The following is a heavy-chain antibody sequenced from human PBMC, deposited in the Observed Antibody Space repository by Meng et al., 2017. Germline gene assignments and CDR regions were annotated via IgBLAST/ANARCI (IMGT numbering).Heavy chain of an antibody. J-gene: IGHJ5*02. Sequence: TCMESKSTPVTPTQTFPLTCIFSRFSLSVSGVGVGSIPQPPGKSLGWLALIYWDDDKRYSPSLKSRLTIPKETPKTQVVLTITNMDPVDTATYYCALSQEETTVFWFDPWGQGTLFTVSS. CDR2: IYWDDDK. CDR3: ALSQEETTVFWFDP. V-gene: IGHV2-5*02. CDR1: RFSLSVSGVG. D-gene: IGHD4-17*01.